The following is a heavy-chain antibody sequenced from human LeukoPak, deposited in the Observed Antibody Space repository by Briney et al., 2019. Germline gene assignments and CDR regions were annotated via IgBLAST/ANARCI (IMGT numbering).Heavy chain of an antibody. CDR3: AKVLGIAVAGKVDY. CDR1: GFTFSTYA. V-gene: IGHV3-23*01. Sequence: GGSLRLSCAASGFTFSTYAMSWVRQAPGKGLEWVSSLSGSGGSTYYADSVKGRFTISRDNSKNTLYPQMNSLRHEDTAVYYCAKVLGIAVAGKVDYWGQGTLVTVSS. J-gene: IGHJ4*02. CDR2: LSGSGGST. D-gene: IGHD6-19*01.